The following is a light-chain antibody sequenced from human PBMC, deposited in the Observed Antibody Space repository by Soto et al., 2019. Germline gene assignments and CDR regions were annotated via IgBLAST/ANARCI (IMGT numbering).Light chain of an antibody. CDR3: QQYYSVPRS. V-gene: IGKV4-1*01. J-gene: IGKJ1*01. Sequence: DIVMTQSPDSLAVSLGERATINCKSSQSLLYTSNNKNYLAWYQQKPGQPPKLLISWASTRESGVPDRFSGSGSGTDFTLTISSLQAVDVATYYCQQYYSVPRSFGQGTKVEIK. CDR1: QSLLYTSNNKNY. CDR2: WAS.